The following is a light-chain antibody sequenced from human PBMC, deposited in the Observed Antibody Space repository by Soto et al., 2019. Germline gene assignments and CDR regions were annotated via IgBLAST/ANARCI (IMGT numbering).Light chain of an antibody. CDR2: DAS. CDR3: QQYNRYWT. V-gene: IGKV1-5*01. CDR1: QSIGRW. J-gene: IGKJ1*01. Sequence: DIQMTQSPSTLSASVGDRVTISCRASQSIGRWLAWYQQKPGKAPNILIYDASNLEGGVPSRFSGSGSGTEFTLTISSLQPDDFATYYCQQYNRYWTFGQGTKVEIK.